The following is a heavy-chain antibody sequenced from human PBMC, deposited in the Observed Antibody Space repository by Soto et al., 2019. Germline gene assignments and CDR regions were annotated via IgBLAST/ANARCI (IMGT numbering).Heavy chain of an antibody. CDR2: IYYSGST. J-gene: IGHJ4*02. CDR3: ASSYYDFWSGLV. D-gene: IGHD3-3*01. CDR1: GGSISSGGYY. V-gene: IGHV4-31*03. Sequence: PSETLSLTCTVSGGSISSGGYYWSWIRQHPGKGLEWIGYIYYSGSTYYNPSLKSRVTISVDTSKNQFSLKLSSVTAADTAVYYCASSYYDFWSGLVWGQGTLVTVSS.